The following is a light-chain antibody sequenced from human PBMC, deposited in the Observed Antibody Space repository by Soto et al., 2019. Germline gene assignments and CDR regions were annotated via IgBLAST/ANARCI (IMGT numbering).Light chain of an antibody. V-gene: IGKV3-15*01. CDR2: DAS. CDR3: QQNETCPGT. J-gene: IGKJ1*01. Sequence: DILMTQSPATLPVSLGDTATVTCRASQRVSNYFAWYQHKPGQAPRLLIYDASAWPPGVPDRFSGSGSGTKFTLTIASLQPEDFATYYCQQNETCPGTFGQGTKVDIK. CDR1: QRVSNY.